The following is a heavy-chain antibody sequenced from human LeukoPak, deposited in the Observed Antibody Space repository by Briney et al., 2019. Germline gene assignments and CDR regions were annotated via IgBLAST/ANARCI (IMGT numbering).Heavy chain of an antibody. V-gene: IGHV1-2*02. CDR3: ARTPLAGTGYFDY. Sequence: ASVKVSCKASGYTFTDYYMHWVRQAPGQGLECMGWINPNSGGTNYAQKFQDRFTMTRDTSTSTVYMELSSLRSEDTAMYYCARTPLAGTGYFDYWGQGTLVTVSS. CDR2: INPNSGGT. J-gene: IGHJ4*02. D-gene: IGHD6-19*01. CDR1: GYTFTDYY.